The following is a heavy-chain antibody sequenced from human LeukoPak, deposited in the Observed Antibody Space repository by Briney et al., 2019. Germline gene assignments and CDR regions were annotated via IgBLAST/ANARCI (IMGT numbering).Heavy chain of an antibody. CDR3: ARAEYSSGYDY. D-gene: IGHD6-19*01. V-gene: IGHV3-7*01. CDR2: IEKDGSQT. Sequence: GGSLRLSCAASGFTFSGYWMAWVRQAPGKGLEWLANIEKDGSQTYYVDSMEGRFTISRDNAKNSLYLQMNSLRAEDTALYYCARAEYSSGYDYWGQGPLVTVPS. J-gene: IGHJ4*02. CDR1: GFTFSGYW.